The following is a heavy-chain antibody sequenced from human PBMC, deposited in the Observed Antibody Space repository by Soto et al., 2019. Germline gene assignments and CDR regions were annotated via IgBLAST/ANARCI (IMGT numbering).Heavy chain of an antibody. J-gene: IGHJ4*02. CDR3: ARGMTTVTTLDY. CDR2: IYHSGST. Sequence: QLQLQESGSGLVKPSQTLSLTCAVSGGSISSGGYSWSWIRQPPGKGLEWIGYIYHSGSTYYNPSLTSRVXXXLXXSKNQFALKLSSVTAADTAVYYCARGMTTVTTLDYWGQGTLVTVSS. D-gene: IGHD4-4*01. CDR1: GGSISSGGYS. V-gene: IGHV4-30-2*01.